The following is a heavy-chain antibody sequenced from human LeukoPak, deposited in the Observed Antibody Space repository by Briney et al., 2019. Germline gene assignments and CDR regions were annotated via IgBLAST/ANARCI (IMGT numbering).Heavy chain of an antibody. CDR3: ARRVGIGSSPGHWFDP. D-gene: IGHD6-13*01. J-gene: IGHJ5*02. CDR1: GGSISSGGHY. V-gene: IGHV4-39*01. CDR2: IYHSGST. Sequence: SSETLSLTCTVSGGSISSGGHYWNWIRQRPGKGLEWIGYIYHSGSTYYNPSLKSRVTISVDTSKNQFSLKLSSVTAADTAVYYCARRVGIGSSPGHWFDPWGQGTLVTVSS.